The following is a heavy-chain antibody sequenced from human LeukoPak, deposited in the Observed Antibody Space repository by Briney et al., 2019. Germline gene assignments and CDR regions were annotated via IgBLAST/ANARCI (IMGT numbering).Heavy chain of an antibody. CDR2: IYPGDSDT. CDR3: ARLRREYSSSLVYYYYYMDV. CDR1: GYSFTSYW. Sequence: GEPLKISCKGSGYSFTSYWIGWVRQMPGKGLEWMGIIYPGDSDTRYSPSFQGQVTISADKSISTAYLQWSSLKASDTAMYYCARLRREYSSSLVYYYYYMDVWGKGTTVTVSS. V-gene: IGHV5-51*01. J-gene: IGHJ6*03. D-gene: IGHD6-6*01.